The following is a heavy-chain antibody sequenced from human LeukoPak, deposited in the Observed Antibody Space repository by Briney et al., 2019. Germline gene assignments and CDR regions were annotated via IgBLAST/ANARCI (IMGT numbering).Heavy chain of an antibody. CDR1: GGTFSNYA. CDR3: ARVRADYYDSSGYRIDAFDI. J-gene: IGHJ3*02. CDR2: ISTYNGNT. Sequence: GASVKVSCKASGGTFSNYAISWVRQAPGQGLEWMGWISTYNGNTNYAQKLQGRVTMTTDTSTSTAYMELRSLRSDDTAVYYCARVRADYYDSSGYRIDAFDIWGQGTMVTVSS. D-gene: IGHD3-22*01. V-gene: IGHV1-18*01.